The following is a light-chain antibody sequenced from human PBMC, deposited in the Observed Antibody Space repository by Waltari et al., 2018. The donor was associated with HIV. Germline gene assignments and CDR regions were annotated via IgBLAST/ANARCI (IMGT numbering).Light chain of an antibody. CDR2: DFS. CDR1: SSDVGGYDY. V-gene: IGLV2-14*03. CDR3: SSYTTSNTFV. Sequence: QSALTQPASVSGSPGQSITLSCTGTSSDVGGYDYVSWYQQYPGKAPKLMIYDFSKRPSGVSNRFSGSKSGNTASLTVSGLQAEDEADYYCSSYTTSNTFVFGTGTKVTVL. J-gene: IGLJ1*01.